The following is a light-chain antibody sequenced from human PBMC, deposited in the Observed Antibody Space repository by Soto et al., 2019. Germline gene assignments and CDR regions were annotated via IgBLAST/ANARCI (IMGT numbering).Light chain of an antibody. CDR3: QQRSNWPPSIT. V-gene: IGKV3-11*01. J-gene: IGKJ5*01. Sequence: EVVLTQSPATLSLSPGEGATLSCRASQSVSNSLAWYQQKPGQAPRLLIYDASNRATGIPARFSGSGSGTDFTLTISSLEPEDFAVYYCQQRSNWPPSITFGQGTRLEIK. CDR1: QSVSNS. CDR2: DAS.